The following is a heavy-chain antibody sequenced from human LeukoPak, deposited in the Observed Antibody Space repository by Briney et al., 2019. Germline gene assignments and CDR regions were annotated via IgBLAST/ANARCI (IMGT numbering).Heavy chain of an antibody. D-gene: IGHD4-23*01. CDR3: ARAEDYGGKLFSDY. CDR2: INPNSGGT. Sequence: ASVKVSCKASGYTFTGYYMHWVRQAPGQGLEWMGRINPNSGGTNYAQKFQGRVTMTRDTSISTAYMELSRLRSDDMAVYYCARAEDYGGKLFSDYWGQGTLVTVSS. CDR1: GYTFTGYY. J-gene: IGHJ4*02. V-gene: IGHV1-2*06.